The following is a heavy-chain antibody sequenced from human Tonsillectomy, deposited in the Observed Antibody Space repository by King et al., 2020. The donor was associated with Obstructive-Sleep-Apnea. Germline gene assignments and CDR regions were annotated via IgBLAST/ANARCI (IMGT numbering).Heavy chain of an antibody. D-gene: IGHD5-18*01. CDR2: ISYDGSNK. CDR3: AKDPGAGLRDDAFDI. J-gene: IGHJ3*02. CDR1: GFTFSKYG. Sequence: VQLVESGGGVVQPGRSLRRSCAASGFTFSKYGMHGGRQAPGKGLEWVAVISYDGSNKYYADSVKGRFPISRENSKNTLYRQMNGLRVEDTAVYYCAKDPGAGLRDDAFDIWGQGTMVTVSS. V-gene: IGHV3-30*18.